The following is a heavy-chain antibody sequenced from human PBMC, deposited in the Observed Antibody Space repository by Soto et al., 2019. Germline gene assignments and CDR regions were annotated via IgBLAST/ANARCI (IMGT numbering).Heavy chain of an antibody. CDR3: VKQAHGLDGVAFDY. D-gene: IGHD2-15*01. Sequence: GGSLRLSCSASGFIFSESTIYWVRQVPGKGLEAISAVSTSGKSTYYADSVKDRFTISRDNSKNTLFLQMGSLRPEDTAIYYCVKQAHGLDGVAFDYWGQGTQVTVSS. CDR1: GFIFSEST. J-gene: IGHJ4*02. V-gene: IGHV3-64D*06. CDR2: VSTSGKST.